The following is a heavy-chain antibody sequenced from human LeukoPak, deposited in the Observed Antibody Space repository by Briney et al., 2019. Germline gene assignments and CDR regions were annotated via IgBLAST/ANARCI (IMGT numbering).Heavy chain of an antibody. CDR1: GFTFGLYS. D-gene: IGHD3-22*01. Sequence: GGSLRLSCAASGFTFGLYSMTWVRQAPGKGLEWVSLIDSNSNFMNYADSVKGRFTISRDNSKNTLYLQMNSLGAEDTAVYYCARDIYYESSGYYYSDYWGQGTLVTVSS. CDR3: ARDIYYESSGYYYSDY. CDR2: IDSNSNFM. V-gene: IGHV3-21*04. J-gene: IGHJ4*02.